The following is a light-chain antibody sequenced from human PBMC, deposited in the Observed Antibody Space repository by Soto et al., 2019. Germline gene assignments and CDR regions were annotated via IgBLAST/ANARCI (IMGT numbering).Light chain of an antibody. V-gene: IGLV7-46*01. Sequence: QSLFAHDPSLTVSPGGTVTLTCGSSTGAVTNGHYPYWFQQKPGQAPRTLIYDTTNRHSWTPARFSGSLLGGKAALTLSGAQPEDEAEYYCLLSYNGPYVFGTGTKGTGL. CDR3: LLSYNGPYV. CDR2: DTT. J-gene: IGLJ1*01. CDR1: TGAVTNGHY.